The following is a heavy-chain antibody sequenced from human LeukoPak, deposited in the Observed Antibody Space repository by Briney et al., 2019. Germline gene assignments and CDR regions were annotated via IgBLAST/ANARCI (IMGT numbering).Heavy chain of an antibody. CDR3: ARDMHTRNPFGS. CDR2: IYSGGIT. CDR1: GFIVSSNY. D-gene: IGHD2-15*01. V-gene: IGHV3-66*02. J-gene: IGHJ4*02. Sequence: GGSLRLSCAASGFIVSSNYMGWVRQAPGKGLEWVSVIYSGGITYYADSVKGRFTISRGNSKNTLYLQMSSLRAEDTAVYYCARDMHTRNPFGSWGQGTLVTVSS.